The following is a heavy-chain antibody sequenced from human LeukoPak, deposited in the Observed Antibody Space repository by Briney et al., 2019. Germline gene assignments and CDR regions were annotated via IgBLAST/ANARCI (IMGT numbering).Heavy chain of an antibody. J-gene: IGHJ4*02. Sequence: GGSLRLSCAASGFTFASYGMSWVRQAPGKGLEWVSGINWSGGSTGYADPLRGRFTISRDNAKNSLYLQMDSLRAEDTALYYCARAPITSPFYFDYWGQGTLVTVSS. V-gene: IGHV3-20*04. CDR1: GFTFASYG. CDR2: INWSGGST. CDR3: ARAPITSPFYFDY. D-gene: IGHD2-2*01.